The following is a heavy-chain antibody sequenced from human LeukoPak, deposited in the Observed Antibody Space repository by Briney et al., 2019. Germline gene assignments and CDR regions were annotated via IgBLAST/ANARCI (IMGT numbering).Heavy chain of an antibody. CDR1: GFTFSSYA. V-gene: IGHV3-23*01. CDR2: ISGSGGST. Sequence: GGSLRLPCAASGFTFSSYAMSWVRQAPGKGLEWVSAISGSGGSTYYADSVKGRFTISRGNSKNTLYLQMNSLRAEDTAVYYCAKGVWATILTNDAFDIWGQGTMVTVSS. CDR3: AKGVWATILTNDAFDI. J-gene: IGHJ3*02. D-gene: IGHD3-9*01.